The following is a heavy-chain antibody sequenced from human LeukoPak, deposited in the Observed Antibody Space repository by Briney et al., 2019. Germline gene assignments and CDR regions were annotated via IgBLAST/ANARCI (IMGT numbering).Heavy chain of an antibody. D-gene: IGHD2-2*01. CDR2: ISGSGGST. V-gene: IGHV3-23*01. CDR3: ATGGSTSSDNWFDP. J-gene: IGHJ5*02. Sequence: GGSLRLSCAASGFTFSSYAMSWVRQAPGKGLEWVSAISGSGGSTYYADSVEGRFTISRDNSKNTLYLQMNSLRAEDTAVYYCATGGSTSSDNWFDPWGQGTLVTVSS. CDR1: GFTFSSYA.